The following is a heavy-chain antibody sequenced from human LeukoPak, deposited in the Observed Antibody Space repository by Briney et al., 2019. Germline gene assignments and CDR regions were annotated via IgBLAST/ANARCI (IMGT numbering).Heavy chain of an antibody. D-gene: IGHD1-26*01. CDR3: ARGYSGSYGRFDY. J-gene: IGHJ4*02. CDR2: IYYSGNT. CDR1: GGSIISFY. V-gene: IGHV4-59*01. Sequence: SETLSLTCTVSGGSIISFYWSWIRQPPGKGLEWIGYIYYSGNTNYNPSLKNRVTISVDTSKNQFSLKLSSVTAADTAVYYCARGYSGSYGRFDYWGQGTLVTVSS.